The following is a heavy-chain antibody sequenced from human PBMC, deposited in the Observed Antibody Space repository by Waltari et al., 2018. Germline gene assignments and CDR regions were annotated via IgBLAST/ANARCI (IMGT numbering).Heavy chain of an antibody. CDR3: ARDRTSGWYLSGIGY. D-gene: IGHD6-19*01. Sequence: EVQLVESGGGLVQPGGSLRLSCAASGFTFSSYWMHWVLQAPGKGLVWVSRINSEGSSTSYTDSVKGRFTISRDNAKNTLYLQMNSLRAEDTAVYYCARDRTSGWYLSGIGYWGQGTLVTVSS. CDR2: INSEGSST. CDR1: GFTFSSYW. J-gene: IGHJ4*02. V-gene: IGHV3-74*01.